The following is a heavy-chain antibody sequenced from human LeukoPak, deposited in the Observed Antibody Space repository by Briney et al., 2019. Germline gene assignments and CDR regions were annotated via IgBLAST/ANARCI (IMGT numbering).Heavy chain of an antibody. CDR1: RDTFSNSA. J-gene: IGHJ5*01. CDR3: ATDPGSDHTNWLDS. CDR2: IIPVLYIP. V-gene: IGHV1-69*04. Sequence: SVKVSCKTSRDTFSNSAINWVRQAPGQGLEWMGRIIPVLYIPNYSHKFLGRVTVTADKSTNTAYMELNSLTSDDTALYYCATDPGSDHTNWLDSWGQGTLVTVSS. D-gene: IGHD6-19*01.